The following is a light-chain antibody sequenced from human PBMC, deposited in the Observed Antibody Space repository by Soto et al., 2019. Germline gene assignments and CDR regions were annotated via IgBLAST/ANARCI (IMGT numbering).Light chain of an antibody. V-gene: IGLV3-21*02. CDR2: DDS. Sequence: SYELTQSLSVSVAPGQTARITCGGNNIGTKSVHWYQQKPGQAPVVVVYDDSKRPSGIPERFSGSNSGKTATLTISSVAAGDEADYYCQVWDGNSDPLVFGGGTQLTVL. CDR1: NIGTKS. J-gene: IGLJ3*02. CDR3: QVWDGNSDPLV.